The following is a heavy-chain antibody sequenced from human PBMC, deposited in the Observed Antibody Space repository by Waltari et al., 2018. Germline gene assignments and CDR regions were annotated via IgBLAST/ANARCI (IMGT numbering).Heavy chain of an antibody. J-gene: IGHJ6*03. V-gene: IGHV3-23*01. Sequence: EVQLLESGGGLVQPGGSLRLSCAASGFTFSSYAISWVRQAPGKGLEWVSAISGSGGSTYYADSVKGRFTISRDNSKNTLYLQMNSLRAEDTAVYYCATSRDRDRVYYYYYMDVWGKGTTVTISS. CDR2: ISGSGGST. CDR1: GFTFSSYA. CDR3: ATSRDRDRVYYYYYMDV. D-gene: IGHD2-21*02.